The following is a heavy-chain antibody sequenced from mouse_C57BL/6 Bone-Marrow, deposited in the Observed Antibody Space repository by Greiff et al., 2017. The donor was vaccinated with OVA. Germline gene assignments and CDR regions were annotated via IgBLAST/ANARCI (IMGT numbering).Heavy chain of an antibody. CDR2: FHPYNDDT. D-gene: IGHD2-4*01. Sequence: VKLMESGAELVKPGASVKKSCKASGYTFTTYPLEWMKQNHGTSLEWIGNFHPYNDDTKYNEKFKGKATLTVEKSSSTVYLELSLLTSDDSAVYYCARHGLYYDYVAWFAYWGQGTLVTVSA. V-gene: IGHV1-47*01. CDR3: ARHGLYYDYVAWFAY. J-gene: IGHJ3*01. CDR1: GYTFTTYP.